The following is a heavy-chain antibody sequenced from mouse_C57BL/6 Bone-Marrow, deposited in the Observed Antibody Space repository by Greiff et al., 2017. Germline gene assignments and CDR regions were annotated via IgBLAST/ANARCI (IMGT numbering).Heavy chain of an antibody. V-gene: IGHV1-75*01. J-gene: IGHJ4*01. Sequence: QVQLQQSGPELVKPGASVKISCKASGYTFTDYYINWVKQRPGQGLEWIGWIFPGRGSTYYTEKFKGKATLTVDTSSSTAYMLLSSLTSEDSAVYFCAITTVVALYCAMDYWGQGTSVTVSA. CDR2: IFPGRGST. CDR1: GYTFTDYY. CDR3: AITTVVALYCAMDY. D-gene: IGHD1-1*01.